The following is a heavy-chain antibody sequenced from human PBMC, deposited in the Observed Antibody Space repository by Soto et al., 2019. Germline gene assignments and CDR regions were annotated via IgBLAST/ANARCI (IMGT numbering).Heavy chain of an antibody. Sequence: EASVKVSCKTSGYTFINYGISWVRQAPGQGPEWMGWISPYNDDTKYAQKFQGRVTMTTDTSTRTAYMELSSLRSEDTAVYYCARGNGGPIGWFAPWGQGTRV. CDR2: ISPYNDDT. V-gene: IGHV1-18*01. CDR3: ARGNGGPIGWFAP. D-gene: IGHD3-16*01. J-gene: IGHJ5*02. CDR1: GYTFINYG.